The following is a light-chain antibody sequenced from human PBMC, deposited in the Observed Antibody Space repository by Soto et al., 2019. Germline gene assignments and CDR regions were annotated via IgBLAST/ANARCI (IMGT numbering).Light chain of an antibody. V-gene: IGKV3-15*01. J-gene: IGKJ2*01. CDR3: QQYNNWPYT. Sequence: EIVMTQSQDTLSVSPGERAPLSCRASQSVRSNLAWYQQKPGQAPRLLIFGASTRATGIPARFSGSGSGTEFTLTISSLQSEDFAVDHCQQYNNWPYTFGQGTTLEIK. CDR2: GAS. CDR1: QSVRSN.